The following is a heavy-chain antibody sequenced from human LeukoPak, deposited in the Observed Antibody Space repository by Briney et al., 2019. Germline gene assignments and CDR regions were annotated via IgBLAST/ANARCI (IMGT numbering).Heavy chain of an antibody. CDR2: IRYDGSNK. J-gene: IGHJ4*02. Sequence: GGSLRLSCAASGFTFSSYGMHWVRQAPGKGLEWVAFIRYDGSNKYHADSVKGRFTISRDNSKNTLYLQMNSLRAEDTAVYYCAKDLPYSSSWYSAPDYWGQGTLVTVSS. V-gene: IGHV3-30*02. D-gene: IGHD6-13*01. CDR3: AKDLPYSSSWYSAPDY. CDR1: GFTFSSYG.